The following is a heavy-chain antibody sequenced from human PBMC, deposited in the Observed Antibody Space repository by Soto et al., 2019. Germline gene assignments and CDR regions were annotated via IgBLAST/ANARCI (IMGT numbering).Heavy chain of an antibody. CDR1: GGSVSSGSYY. CDR2: IYYSGST. CDR3: AIGYSSRWYREDY. J-gene: IGHJ4*02. Sequence: QVQLQESGPGLVKPSETLSLTCTVSGGSVSSGSYYWSWIRQPPGKGLEWIGYIYYSGSTNYNPSLKSRVTISVDTSKNQFSLKLSSVTAADTAVYYCAIGYSSRWYREDYWGQETLVTVCS. V-gene: IGHV4-61*01. D-gene: IGHD6-13*01.